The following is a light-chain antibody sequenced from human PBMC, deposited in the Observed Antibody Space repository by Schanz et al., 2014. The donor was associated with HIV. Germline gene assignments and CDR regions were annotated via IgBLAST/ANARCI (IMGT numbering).Light chain of an antibody. CDR2: GAS. J-gene: IGKJ3*01. CDR3: QQYDSSPLT. Sequence: EVVLTQSPGTLSLSPGERATLSCRASQNFTSGYLAWYQQRHGQAPRLLIYGASSRATGIPDRFSGSGSGTDFTLTISRLEPDDFAVYFCQQYDSSPLTFGPGTKVDIK. V-gene: IGKV3-20*01. CDR1: QNFTSGY.